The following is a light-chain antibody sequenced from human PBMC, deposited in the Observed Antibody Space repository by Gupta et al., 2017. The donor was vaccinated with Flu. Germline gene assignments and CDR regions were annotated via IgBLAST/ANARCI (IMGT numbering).Light chain of an antibody. CDR3: QHYDDWPYT. CDR1: QGVSNN. V-gene: IGKV3-15*01. J-gene: IGKJ2*01. CDR2: GPS. Sequence: EIVMTQSPATLSMSPGQRATLSCRASQGVSNNLAWYQQRPGQAPRLLIYGPSTRATGIPARFSGSGSGTEFTLTISSLQSEDFAVYYCQHYDDWPYTFGQGTKLEIK.